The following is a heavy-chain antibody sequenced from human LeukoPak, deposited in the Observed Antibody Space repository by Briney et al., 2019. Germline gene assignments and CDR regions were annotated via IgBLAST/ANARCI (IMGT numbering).Heavy chain of an antibody. Sequence: GGSLRLSCAASGFTFSSYGMHWVRQAPGKGLEWVAVISYDGSNKYYADSVKGRFTISRDNSKNTLYLQMNSLRAEDTAVYYCAKRIYGSGSYYVPFDYWGQGTLVTVSS. CDR2: ISYDGSNK. CDR1: GFTFSSYG. J-gene: IGHJ4*02. V-gene: IGHV3-30*18. CDR3: AKRIYGSGSYYVPFDY. D-gene: IGHD3-10*01.